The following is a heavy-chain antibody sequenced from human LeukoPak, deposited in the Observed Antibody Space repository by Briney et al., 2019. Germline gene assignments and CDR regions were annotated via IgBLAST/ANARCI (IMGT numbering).Heavy chain of an antibody. J-gene: IGHJ6*03. Sequence: PGGSLRLSCAASGFTFDDYGMSWVRQAPGKGLEWVSGINWNGGSTGYADSVKGRFTISRDNAKNSLYLQMNSLRAEDTALYYCARDRAPCSGGSCYSRYYYYYYMDVWGKGATVTVSS. D-gene: IGHD2-15*01. V-gene: IGHV3-20*04. CDR2: INWNGGST. CDR1: GFTFDDYG. CDR3: ARDRAPCSGGSCYSRYYYYYYMDV.